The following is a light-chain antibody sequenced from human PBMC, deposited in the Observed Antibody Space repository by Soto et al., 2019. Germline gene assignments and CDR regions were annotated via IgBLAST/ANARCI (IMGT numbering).Light chain of an antibody. CDR1: TSNIGNNP. V-gene: IGLV1-44*01. CDR2: TND. Sequence: QSVLTQPPSASETPGQRVTISCSGSTSNIGNNPVNWYQQFPGTAPKLLIYTNDQRPSGVPDRFSGSKSGTSASLAISGLQSEDEADYYCAAWDDSLNGWVFGGGTQLTVL. CDR3: AAWDDSLNGWV. J-gene: IGLJ7*01.